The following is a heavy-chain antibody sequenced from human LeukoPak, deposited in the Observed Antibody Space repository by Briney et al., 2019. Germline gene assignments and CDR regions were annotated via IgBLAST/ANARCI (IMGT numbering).Heavy chain of an antibody. V-gene: IGHV4-59*01. J-gene: IGHJ4*02. CDR3: ARGGGPPSNFDY. Sequence: SETLSLTCIVSGGSISSYYWSWIRQPPGKGLEWIGYIYYSGSTNYNPSLKSRVTMSVDTSKNQFSLRLSSVTAADTAVYYCARGGGPPSNFDYWGQGTLVTVSS. CDR1: GGSISSYY. D-gene: IGHD3-16*01. CDR2: IYYSGST.